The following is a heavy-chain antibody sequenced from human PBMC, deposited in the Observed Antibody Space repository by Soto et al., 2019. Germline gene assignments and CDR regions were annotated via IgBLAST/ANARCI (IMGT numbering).Heavy chain of an antibody. CDR1: GFTFSSYG. CDR3: AREYDYGAFLDY. CDR2: IWNDGSNK. D-gene: IGHD4-17*01. V-gene: IGHV3-33*01. J-gene: IGHJ4*02. Sequence: GGSLRLSCAASGFTFSSYGMHWVRQAPGKGLEWVAVIWNDGSNKYYADSVKGRFTISRDNSKNTLYLQMNSLRAEDTAVYYCAREYDYGAFLDYWGQGTLVTVSS.